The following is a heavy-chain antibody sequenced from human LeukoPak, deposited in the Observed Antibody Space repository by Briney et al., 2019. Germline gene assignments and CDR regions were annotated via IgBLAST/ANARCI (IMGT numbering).Heavy chain of an antibody. J-gene: IGHJ5*02. CDR3: ARDVTHNWFDT. CDR1: GITFGNHW. V-gene: IGHV3-74*01. Sequence: GGSLGLSCAVSGITFGNHWMHWVREGPGKGLVWISRINSDGGGAIYADSVKGRFTVSRDNAKNTLYLQMNRLRAEDTALYYCARDVTHNWFDTWDQGTLVTVS. CDR2: INSDGGGA.